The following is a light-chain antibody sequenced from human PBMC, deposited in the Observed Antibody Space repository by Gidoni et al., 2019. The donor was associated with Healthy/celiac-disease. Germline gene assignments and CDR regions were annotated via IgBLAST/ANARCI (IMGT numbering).Light chain of an antibody. CDR2: QDS. V-gene: IGLV3-1*01. J-gene: IGLJ2*01. CDR1: KLGDKY. Sequence: SYELTQPPSVSVSPGQTASITCSGDKLGDKYACWYKQTPGQSHVLVIYQDSKRPSGIPERFSGSNSGNTATLTISGTQAMDEADYYCQAWDSSTGVVYGGGTKLTVL. CDR3: QAWDSSTGVV.